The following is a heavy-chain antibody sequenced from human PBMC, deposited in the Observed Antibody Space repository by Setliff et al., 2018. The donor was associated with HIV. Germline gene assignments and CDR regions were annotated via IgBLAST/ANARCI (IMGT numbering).Heavy chain of an antibody. V-gene: IGHV4-34*01. CDR3: ARRPIKGYGPFDS. J-gene: IGHJ4*02. CDR2: INRSGSA. CDR1: GGSFSSYS. D-gene: IGHD2-15*01. Sequence: PSETLSLTCAVYGGSFSSYSWTWIRQPPGKGLEWIGEINRSGSANYNPSLKSRLTIIVDTSKNQFSLKLNSVTAADTAVYYCARRPIKGYGPFDSWGPGTLGTVSS.